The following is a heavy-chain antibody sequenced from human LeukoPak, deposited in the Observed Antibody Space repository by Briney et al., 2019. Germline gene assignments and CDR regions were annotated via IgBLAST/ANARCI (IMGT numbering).Heavy chain of an antibody. V-gene: IGHV3-23*01. Sequence: GGSLRLSCAASGFTFSSYAMSWVRQAPGKGLEWVSAISGGGGSTYYADSVKGRFTISRDNSKNTLYLQMNSLRAEGTAVYYCAKGTTTTLQTDDYWGQGTLVTVSS. CDR2: ISGGGGST. CDR3: AKGTTTTLQTDDY. D-gene: IGHD1-26*01. J-gene: IGHJ4*02. CDR1: GFTFSSYA.